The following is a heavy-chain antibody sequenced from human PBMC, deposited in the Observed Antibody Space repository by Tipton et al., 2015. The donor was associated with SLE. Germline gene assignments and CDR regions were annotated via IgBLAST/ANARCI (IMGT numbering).Heavy chain of an antibody. V-gene: IGHV4-59*11. CDR2: IYYSGST. CDR1: GGSISRHY. D-gene: IGHD6-13*01. CDR3: ARAPGRYSSSWVYYFDY. J-gene: IGHJ4*02. Sequence: GSLRLSCTVSGGSISRHYWSWIRQPPGKGLEWIGYIYYSGSTNYNPSLKSRVTISVDTSKNQFSLKLSSMTAADTAVYYCARAPGRYSSSWVYYFDYWGQGTLVTVSS.